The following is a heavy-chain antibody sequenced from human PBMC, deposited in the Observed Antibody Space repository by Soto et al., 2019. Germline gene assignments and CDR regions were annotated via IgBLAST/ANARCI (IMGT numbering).Heavy chain of an antibody. CDR1: GGTFSSYA. J-gene: IGHJ4*02. CDR3: AHSGYSYDQSYFDY. D-gene: IGHD5-18*01. Sequence: QVQLVQSGAEVKKPGSSVKVSCKASGGTFSSYAISWVRQAPGQGLEWMGGIIPIFGTANYAQKFQGRVTXXAXEXMSTAYMELSSLRSEDTAVYYCAHSGYSYDQSYFDYWGQGTLVTVSS. V-gene: IGHV1-69*12. CDR2: IIPIFGTA.